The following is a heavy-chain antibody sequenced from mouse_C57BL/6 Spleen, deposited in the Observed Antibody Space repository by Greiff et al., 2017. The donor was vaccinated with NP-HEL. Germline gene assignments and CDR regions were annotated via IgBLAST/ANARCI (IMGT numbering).Heavy chain of an antibody. J-gene: IGHJ4*01. CDR1: GYTFTSYW. V-gene: IGHV1-59*01. CDR2: IDPSDSYT. CDR3: ASGDGNSYYYAMDY. Sequence: VQLQQPGAELVRPGTSVKLSCKASGYTFTSYWMHWVKQRPGQGLEWIGVIDPSDSYTNYNQKFKGKATLTVDTSSSTAYMQLSSLTSEDSAVYYCASGDGNSYYYAMDYWGQGTSVTVSS. D-gene: IGHD2-1*01.